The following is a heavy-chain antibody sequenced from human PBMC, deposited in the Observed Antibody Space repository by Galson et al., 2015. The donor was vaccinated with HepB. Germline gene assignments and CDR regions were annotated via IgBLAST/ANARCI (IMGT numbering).Heavy chain of an antibody. V-gene: IGHV1-18*04. Sequence: SCKASGYTFTSYGISWVRQAPGQGLEWMGWISAYNGNTNYAQKLQGRVTMTTDTSTSTAYMELRSLRSDDTAVYYCARVPSITMIVWFDPWGQGTLVTVSS. CDR1: GYTFTSYG. D-gene: IGHD3-22*01. CDR3: ARVPSITMIVWFDP. J-gene: IGHJ5*02. CDR2: ISAYNGNT.